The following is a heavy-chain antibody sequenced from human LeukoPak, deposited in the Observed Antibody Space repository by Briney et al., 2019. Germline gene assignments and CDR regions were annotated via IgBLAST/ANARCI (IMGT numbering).Heavy chain of an antibody. Sequence: GRSLRLSCAASGFTFSSYAMYWVRQAPGKELEWVALISYDGSNKYYADSVKGRFTISRDNSRDTLYLQMNSLRAEDTAVYYCARDSHIVVVTAIRGDYFDYWGQGTLVTVSS. J-gene: IGHJ4*02. CDR3: ARDSHIVVVTAIRGDYFDY. CDR2: ISYDGSNK. V-gene: IGHV3-30*01. D-gene: IGHD2-21*02. CDR1: GFTFSSYA.